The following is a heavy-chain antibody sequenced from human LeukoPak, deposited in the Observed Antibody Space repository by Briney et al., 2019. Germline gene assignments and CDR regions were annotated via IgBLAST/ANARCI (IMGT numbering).Heavy chain of an antibody. D-gene: IGHD3-22*01. CDR3: ASLPTYYYDSSGYYTDY. V-gene: IGHV1-2*06. Sequence: GASVKVSCKASGYTFTSYDINWVRQAPGQGLEWMGRINPNSGGTNYAQKFQGRVTMTRDTSISTAYMELSRLRSDDTAVYYCASLPTYYYDSSGYYTDYWGQGTLVIVSS. CDR1: GYTFTSYD. J-gene: IGHJ4*02. CDR2: INPNSGGT.